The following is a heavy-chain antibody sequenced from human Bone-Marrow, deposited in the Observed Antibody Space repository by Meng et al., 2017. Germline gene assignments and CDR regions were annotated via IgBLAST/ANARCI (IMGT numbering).Heavy chain of an antibody. CDR1: GGSISSIDW. CDR2: IYHGGDT. V-gene: IGHV4/OR15-8*02. CDR3: ASWIYSCGWQ. Sequence: QVRQRGAGPVLVKPSVTLSLTCVGFGGSISSIDWLSWVRQPQGKGLEWVGEIYHGGDTNYNPSLKSRVTIAIDKSKNQFSLKLSSVTAADTAVYYCASWIYSCGWQWGQGALVTVSS. J-gene: IGHJ4*02. D-gene: IGHD6-19*01.